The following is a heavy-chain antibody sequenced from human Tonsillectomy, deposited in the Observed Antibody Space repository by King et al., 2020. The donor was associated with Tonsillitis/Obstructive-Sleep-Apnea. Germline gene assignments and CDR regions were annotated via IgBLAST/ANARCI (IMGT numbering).Heavy chain of an antibody. V-gene: IGHV1-18*01. D-gene: IGHD2-15*01. Sequence: QLVQSGAEVEKPGASVKVSCKASGYTFTSYGLGWVRQAPGQGPEWMGWISTYTGNTQYAQKFQGRVTMTTDTSKNTVYMELRSLRSDDTAVYYCARDILESRLFDYWGQGTLVTVSS. J-gene: IGHJ4*02. CDR3: ARDILESRLFDY. CDR2: ISTYTGNT. CDR1: GYTFTSYG.